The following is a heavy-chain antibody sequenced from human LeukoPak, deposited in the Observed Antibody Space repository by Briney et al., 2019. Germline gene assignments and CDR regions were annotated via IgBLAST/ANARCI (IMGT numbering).Heavy chain of an antibody. Sequence: GESLKISCKASGVRLSNDWITWVRQRSGKGLEYMGMINVRDSDTRYSLSFQDQITISADKSTSTAFLQWPSLQASDTAIYYCARQTRYGPSDSWGQGTLVTVSS. CDR1: GVRLSNDW. V-gene: IGHV5-51*01. CDR2: INVRDSDT. J-gene: IGHJ4*02. D-gene: IGHD3-9*01. CDR3: ARQTRYGPSDS.